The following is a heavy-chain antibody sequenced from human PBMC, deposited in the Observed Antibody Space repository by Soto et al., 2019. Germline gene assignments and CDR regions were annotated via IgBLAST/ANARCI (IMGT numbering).Heavy chain of an antibody. J-gene: IGHJ6*02. CDR2: SYSSGIA. CDR1: GGSITSGSHY. V-gene: IGHV4-39*01. D-gene: IGHD3-10*01. Sequence: QLQLQESGLGLMKPSETLSLICTVSGGSITSGSHYWGWVRQPPGKGLEWIGSSYSSGIAYYTPSLKSRVVISVDISRNQFSLHLSSVTAADTAVYYCARHLGYQDYGSALYYYYALDVWGPGTTVTVSS. CDR3: ARHLGYQDYGSALYYYYALDV.